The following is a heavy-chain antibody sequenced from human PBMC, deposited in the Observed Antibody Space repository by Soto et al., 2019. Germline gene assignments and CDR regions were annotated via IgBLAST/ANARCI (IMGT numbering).Heavy chain of an antibody. CDR2: IYSNDHK. V-gene: IGHV2-5*01. D-gene: IGHD1-26*01. CDR3: AHRHRVGTVPDGFDF. Sequence: QITLKESGPTLVKPTQTLTLTCSFSGFSFSPRGVGVGWIRQPPGKAPECLAVIYSNDHKRYNPSLQTRVSLTMVTSKSQVVLTMTNMEPADTATYFCAHRHRVGTVPDGFDFWGQGILVTVTS. CDR1: GFSFSPRGVG. J-gene: IGHJ4*02.